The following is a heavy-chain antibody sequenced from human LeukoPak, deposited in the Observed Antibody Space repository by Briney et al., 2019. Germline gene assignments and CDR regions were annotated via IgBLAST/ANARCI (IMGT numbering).Heavy chain of an antibody. V-gene: IGHV1-69*13. CDR3: ASGMEGWYFDL. J-gene: IGHJ2*01. Sequence: EASVKVSCKASGGTFSSYAISWVRQAPGQGLEWMGGIIPIFGTANYAQKFQGRVTITADESTSTAYMELSSLRSDDTAVYYCASGMEGWYFDLWGRGTLVTVSS. D-gene: IGHD3-3*01. CDR1: GGTFSSYA. CDR2: IIPIFGTA.